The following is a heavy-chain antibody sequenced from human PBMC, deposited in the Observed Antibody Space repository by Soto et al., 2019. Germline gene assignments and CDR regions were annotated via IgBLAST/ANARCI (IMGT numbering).Heavy chain of an antibody. CDR3: ARSGYDYDYYYGMDV. D-gene: IGHD5-12*01. J-gene: IGHJ6*02. V-gene: IGHV1-69*06. Sequence: VASVKVSCKASGGTLSSYAISWVRQAPGQGLEWMGGIIPIFGTANYAQKFQGRVTITADKSTSTAYMELSSLRSEDTAVYYCARSGYDYDYYYGMDVWGQGTTVTVSS. CDR1: GGTLSSYA. CDR2: IIPIFGTA.